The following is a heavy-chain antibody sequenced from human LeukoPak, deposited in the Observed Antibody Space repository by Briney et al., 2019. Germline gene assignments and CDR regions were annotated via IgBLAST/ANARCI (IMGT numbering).Heavy chain of an antibody. CDR3: ARGRYSGSYLTSY. CDR2: INPSGGST. CDR1: GYTFTSYY. V-gene: IGHV1-46*01. J-gene: IGHJ4*02. Sequence: ASVKVSCKASGYTFTSYYMHWVRQAPGQGLEWMGIINPSGGSTSYAQKFQGRVTMTRDTSISTAYMELSRLRSDDTAVYYCARGRYSGSYLTSYWGQGTLVTVSS. D-gene: IGHD1-26*01.